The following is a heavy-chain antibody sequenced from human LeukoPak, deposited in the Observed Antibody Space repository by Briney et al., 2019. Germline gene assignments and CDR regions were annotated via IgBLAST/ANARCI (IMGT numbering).Heavy chain of an antibody. Sequence: GGSLRLSCAASGFTFSSYSMNWVRQAPGKGLEWVSSISSSSSYIYYADSVKGRFTISRDNSKDTLYLQMNSLRAEDTAVYYCAKVEVLRFLEWHPYYMDVWGKGTTVTVSS. V-gene: IGHV3-21*04. CDR2: ISSSSSYI. CDR3: AKVEVLRFLEWHPYYMDV. D-gene: IGHD3-3*01. CDR1: GFTFSSYS. J-gene: IGHJ6*03.